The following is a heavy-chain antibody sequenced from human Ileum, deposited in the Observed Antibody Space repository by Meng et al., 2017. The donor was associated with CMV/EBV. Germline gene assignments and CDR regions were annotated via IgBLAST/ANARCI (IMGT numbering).Heavy chain of an antibody. D-gene: IGHD3-10*01. Sequence: QVQLQQWGAGLLKPSETLFLTCAVYGGSFSGSYWSWIRQPPGKGLEWIGEINHGGGTNYNPSLKSRVTLSVDTAKNQFSLIVSSVTAADTAVYYCARFPFSNTWFGETYDYWGQGVLVTVSS. V-gene: IGHV4-34*02. CDR1: GGSFSGSY. CDR2: INHGGGT. CDR3: ARFPFSNTWFGETYDY. J-gene: IGHJ4*02.